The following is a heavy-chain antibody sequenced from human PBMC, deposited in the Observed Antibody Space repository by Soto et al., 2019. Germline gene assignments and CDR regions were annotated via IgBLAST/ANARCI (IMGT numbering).Heavy chain of an antibody. Sequence: ASVKVSCKASGYTFTGYYMHWVLQAPEQGLEWMGWINPNSGGTNYAQKFQGWVTMTRDTSISTAYMELSRLRSDDTAVYYCARGHDTTVTVYYFDYWGQGTLVTVSS. V-gene: IGHV1-2*04. CDR1: GYTFTGYY. J-gene: IGHJ4*02. D-gene: IGHD4-17*01. CDR3: ARGHDTTVTVYYFDY. CDR2: INPNSGGT.